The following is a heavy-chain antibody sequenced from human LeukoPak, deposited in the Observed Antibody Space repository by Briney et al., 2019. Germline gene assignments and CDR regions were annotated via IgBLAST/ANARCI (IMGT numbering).Heavy chain of an antibody. J-gene: IGHJ3*02. CDR2: ISSSSSFI. Sequence: GGSLRFSCQASGFPSRTYRMNWFPQAPGKGLEWVSSISSSSSFIYYADSVKGRFTISRDNAKNSVYLQMNSLRAEDTAVYYCARDSPLSFDIWGQGTMVTVSS. CDR3: ARDSPLSFDI. CDR1: GFPSRTYR. V-gene: IGHV3-21*01.